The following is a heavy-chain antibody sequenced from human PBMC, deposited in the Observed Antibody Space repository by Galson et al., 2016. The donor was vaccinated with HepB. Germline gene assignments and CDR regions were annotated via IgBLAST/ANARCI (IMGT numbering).Heavy chain of an antibody. CDR1: GDSVSNNNAA. J-gene: IGHJ4*02. Sequence: CAISGDSVSNNNAAWHWIRQSPSRGLEWLGKTYYRSKWFNDYAGSVTSRISINPDTSQNQFSLQLNSVTPEDTAVYYRARQYGRVFEYWGQGTLVTVSS. CDR3: ARQYGRVFEY. V-gene: IGHV6-1*01. CDR2: TYYRSKWFN. D-gene: IGHD2/OR15-2a*01.